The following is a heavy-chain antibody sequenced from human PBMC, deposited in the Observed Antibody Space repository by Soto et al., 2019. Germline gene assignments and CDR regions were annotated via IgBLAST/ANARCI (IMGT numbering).Heavy chain of an antibody. CDR2: ISYDGSNK. CDR3: AKETGYSYGFYYYGMDV. CDR1: GFTLSSYC. Sequence: XGSLRISLAASGFTLSSYCMHWVRQAPGKGLEWVAGISYDGSNKYYADSVKGRFTISRDNSKNTLYLQMNSLRAEDTAVYYCAKETGYSYGFYYYGMDVWGQGTTVTVSS. D-gene: IGHD5-18*01. J-gene: IGHJ6*02. V-gene: IGHV3-30*18.